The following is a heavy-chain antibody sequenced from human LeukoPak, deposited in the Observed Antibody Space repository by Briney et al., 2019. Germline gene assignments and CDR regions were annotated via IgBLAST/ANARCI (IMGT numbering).Heavy chain of an antibody. D-gene: IGHD2-2*01. Sequence: VASVKVSCKASGYTFNGYYMHWVRQAPGQGLEWMGWINPNSGGTNFAQKFQGRVTMTRDTSISTAYMDLASLRSDDTAVYYCTIFGYCNSSSCLGDHWGQGTLVTVSS. CDR3: TIFGYCNSSSCLGDH. V-gene: IGHV1-2*02. J-gene: IGHJ4*02. CDR2: INPNSGGT. CDR1: GYTFNGYY.